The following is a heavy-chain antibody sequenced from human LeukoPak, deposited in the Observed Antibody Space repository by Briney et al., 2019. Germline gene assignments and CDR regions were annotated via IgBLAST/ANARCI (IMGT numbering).Heavy chain of an antibody. Sequence: SETLSLTCTVSGGSISSSSYYWGWIRQPPGKGLEWIGSIYYSGSTNYNPSLKSRVTISVDTSKNQFSLKLSSVTAADTAVYYCARSGFWSGYLPFDYWGQGTLVTVSS. CDR1: GGSISSSSYY. D-gene: IGHD3-3*01. CDR3: ARSGFWSGYLPFDY. CDR2: IYYSGST. J-gene: IGHJ4*02. V-gene: IGHV4-39*07.